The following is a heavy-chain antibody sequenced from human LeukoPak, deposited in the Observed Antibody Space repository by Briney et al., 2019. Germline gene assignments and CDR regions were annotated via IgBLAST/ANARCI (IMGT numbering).Heavy chain of an antibody. CDR1: GFTFSSCW. V-gene: IGHV3-7*01. CDR2: VKEDGSEK. J-gene: IGHJ3*02. CDR3: VSDGDALGR. Sequence: GGSLRLSCAASGFTFSSCWMSWVRQAPRKGLEWVADVKEDGSEKYYVDSVRGRFTISRDNAENSLYLQMNSLRVEDTAVYYCVSDGDALGRSGQGTMVTVSS.